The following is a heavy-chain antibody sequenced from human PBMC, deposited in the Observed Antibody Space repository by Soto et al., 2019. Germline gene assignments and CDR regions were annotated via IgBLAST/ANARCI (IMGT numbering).Heavy chain of an antibody. V-gene: IGHV4-34*01. D-gene: IGHD3-10*01. J-gene: IGHJ5*02. CDR2: INHSGST. CDR1: GGSFSGYY. CDR3: ARGREVRGVIIT. Sequence: NPSETLSLTCAVYGGSFSGYYWSWIRQPPGKGLEWIGEINHSGSTNYNPSLKSRVTISVDTSKNQFSLKLSSVTAADTAVYYCARGREVRGVIITWGQGTLVTVSS.